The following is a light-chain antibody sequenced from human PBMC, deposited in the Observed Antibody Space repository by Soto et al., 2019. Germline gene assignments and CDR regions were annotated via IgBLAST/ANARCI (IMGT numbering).Light chain of an antibody. CDR3: SSYTSSSTYV. CDR1: SSDVGGYNY. V-gene: IGLV2-14*01. Sequence: QSVLTQPASVSGSPGQSITISCTGTSSDVGGYNYVSWNQQHPGKAHKLMIYDVSNRPSGVSNRFSGSKSGNTASLTISGLQAEDEADYYCSSYTSSSTYVFGTGTKVTV. CDR2: DVS. J-gene: IGLJ1*01.